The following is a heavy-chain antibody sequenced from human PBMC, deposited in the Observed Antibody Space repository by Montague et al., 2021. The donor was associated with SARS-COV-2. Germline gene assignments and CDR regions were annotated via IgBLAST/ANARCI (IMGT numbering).Heavy chain of an antibody. D-gene: IGHD1/OR15-1a*01. J-gene: IGHJ4*02. CDR3: ARLNWDNDSVFDS. V-gene: IGHV4-59*11. CDR1: GGSLSGHH. Sequence: SETRSLTCTVSGGSLSGHHWSWIRQPPGKGLEWIGYIFHSGNTNXNPSLKSRVTISVDTSKNQFSLRLTSVTAADTAVYYCARLNWDNDSVFDSWGQGAVVAVSS. CDR2: IFHSGNT.